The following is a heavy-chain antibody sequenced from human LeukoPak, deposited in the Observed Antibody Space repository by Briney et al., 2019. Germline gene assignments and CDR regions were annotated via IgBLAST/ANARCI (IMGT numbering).Heavy chain of an antibody. D-gene: IGHD3-16*02. J-gene: IGHJ4*02. CDR1: GGYFSGYY. Sequence: PSETLSLTCAVYGGYFSGYYWSWIRQPPGKGLDWIGEINHSGSTNYNPSLKSRVTISVDTSKNQFSLKLSSVTAADTAVYYCARRRTYYDYVWGSYRYERQVYYFDYWGQGTLVTVSS. CDR2: INHSGST. V-gene: IGHV4-34*01. CDR3: ARRRTYYDYVWGSYRYERQVYYFDY.